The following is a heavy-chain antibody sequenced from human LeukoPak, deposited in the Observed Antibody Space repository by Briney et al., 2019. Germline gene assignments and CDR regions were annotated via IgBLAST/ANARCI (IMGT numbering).Heavy chain of an antibody. CDR3: ARREAKTPNYFDY. J-gene: IGHJ4*02. Sequence: SETLSLTCTVSGGSISSSSYYWGWIRQPPGKGLEWIGNIYYSGSTNYNPSLKSRVTISLDTSKNQFSLKLTSVTAADTAMYYCARREAKTPNYFDYWGQGALVTVSS. CDR2: IYYSGST. V-gene: IGHV4-39*07. CDR1: GGSISSSSYY.